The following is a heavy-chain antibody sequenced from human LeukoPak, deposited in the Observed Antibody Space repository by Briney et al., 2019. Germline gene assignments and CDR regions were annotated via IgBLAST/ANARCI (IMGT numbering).Heavy chain of an antibody. CDR3: TRFSFGRNWFDP. D-gene: IGHD3-3*01. V-gene: IGHV4-59*03. Sequence: PSETLSLTCTVSGGSISSYYWTWIRQPPGKGLEWIAYIRYSGTTNYNPSLKSRVTISIDTSKNQFSLNLNSVTAADTAVYYCTRFSFGRNWFDPWGQGALVTVSA. CDR2: IRYSGTT. J-gene: IGHJ5*02. CDR1: GGSISSYY.